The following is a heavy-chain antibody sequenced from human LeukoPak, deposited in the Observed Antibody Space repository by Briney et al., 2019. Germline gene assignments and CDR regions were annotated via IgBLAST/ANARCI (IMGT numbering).Heavy chain of an antibody. CDR1: GFTFSDYY. CDR2: ISSSSSYT. Sequence: GGSLRLSCAASGFTFSDYYMSWIRQAPGKGLEWVSYISSSSSYTNYADSVEGRFTISRDNAKNSLYLQMNSLRAEDTAVYYCARSRYGSGSQFDYWGQGTLVTVSS. CDR3: ARSRYGSGSQFDY. D-gene: IGHD3-10*01. J-gene: IGHJ4*02. V-gene: IGHV3-11*03.